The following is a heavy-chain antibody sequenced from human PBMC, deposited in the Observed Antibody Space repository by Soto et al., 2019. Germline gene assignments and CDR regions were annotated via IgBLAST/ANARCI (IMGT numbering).Heavy chain of an antibody. CDR2: IDRDGSST. CDR3: ARGRPYGMDV. J-gene: IGHJ6*02. CDR1: GVIFGSYW. Sequence: EVQLVESWGGLVQPGGSLRVSCAASGVIFGSYWMNLFRQAPGKGLVWVSRIDRDGSSTTYADSVKSRFTTSRDNAKNTLYLQMSSLRVEDTAVYYCARGRPYGMDVWGQGTTFTVSS. V-gene: IGHV3-74*01.